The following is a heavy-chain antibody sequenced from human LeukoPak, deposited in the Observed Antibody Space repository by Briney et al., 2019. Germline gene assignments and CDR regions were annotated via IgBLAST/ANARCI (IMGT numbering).Heavy chain of an antibody. CDR2: IYYSGST. J-gene: IGHJ5*02. D-gene: IGHD6-13*01. CDR1: GGSISSYY. Sequence: SETLSLTCTVSGGSISSYYWSWIRQPPGKGLEWIGYIYYSGSTNYNPSLKSRVTISVDTSKNQFSLKLSSVTAADTAVYYCARAGSSSWGYSWFDPWGQGTLVTVSS. CDR3: ARAGSSSWGYSWFDP. V-gene: IGHV4-59*01.